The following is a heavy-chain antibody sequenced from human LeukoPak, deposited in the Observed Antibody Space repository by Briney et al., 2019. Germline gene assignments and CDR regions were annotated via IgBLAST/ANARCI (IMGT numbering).Heavy chain of an antibody. J-gene: IGHJ6*02. Sequence: ASVKVSCKASGYTFTSNYIHWVRQAPGQGLEWMGMIYPRDGSTSYAQKFQGRVTVTRDTSTSTVHMELSSLRSEDTAVYYCARGPGITGTAPGLDVWGQGTTVTVSS. D-gene: IGHD1-7*01. CDR3: ARGPGITGTAPGLDV. CDR1: GYTFTSNY. CDR2: IYPRDGST. V-gene: IGHV1-46*01.